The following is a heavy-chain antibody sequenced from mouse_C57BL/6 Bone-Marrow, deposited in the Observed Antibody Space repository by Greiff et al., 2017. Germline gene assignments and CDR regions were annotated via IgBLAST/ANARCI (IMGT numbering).Heavy chain of an antibody. Sequence: EVKLVESGGGLVQPGGSMKLSCVASGFTFSNYWMNWVRQSPEKGLEWVAQIRLKSDNYATHYAVSVKGRFTISRDDSKSSVYLQMNNLRAEDTGIYYGTAKIYYYGSSLYFDYWGQGTTLTVSS. V-gene: IGHV6-3*01. D-gene: IGHD1-1*01. CDR2: IRLKSDNYAT. J-gene: IGHJ2*01. CDR3: TAKIYYYGSSLYFDY. CDR1: GFTFSNYW.